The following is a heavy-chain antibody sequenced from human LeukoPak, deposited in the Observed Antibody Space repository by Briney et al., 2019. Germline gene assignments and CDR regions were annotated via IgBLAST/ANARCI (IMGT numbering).Heavy chain of an antibody. CDR1: GGTFRSSA. CDR3: ARMQGYAYSDY. J-gene: IGHJ4*02. D-gene: IGHD2-15*01. Sequence: ASVKVSCKASGGTFRSSATNWVRQAPGQGLEWMGGTIPFYGATNYAQKFQGRVTITADESTGTVYMELRSLRSEDTAVYYCARMQGYAYSDYWGQGTLVTVSS. CDR2: TIPFYGAT. V-gene: IGHV1-69*13.